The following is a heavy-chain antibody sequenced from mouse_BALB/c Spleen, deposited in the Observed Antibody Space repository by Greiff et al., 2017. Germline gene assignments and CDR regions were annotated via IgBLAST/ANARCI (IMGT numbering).Heavy chain of an antibody. CDR3: ARNPYGYDYFDY. Sequence: QVQLKESGPGLVAPSQSLSITCTVSGFSLTSYGVHWVRQPPGKGLEWLGVIWAGGSTNYNSALMSRLSISKDNSKSQVFFKMNSLQADDTAIYYCARNPYGYDYFDYWGQGTTLTVSS. CDR2: IWAGGST. V-gene: IGHV2-9*02. D-gene: IGHD1-2*01. J-gene: IGHJ2*01. CDR1: GFSLTSYG.